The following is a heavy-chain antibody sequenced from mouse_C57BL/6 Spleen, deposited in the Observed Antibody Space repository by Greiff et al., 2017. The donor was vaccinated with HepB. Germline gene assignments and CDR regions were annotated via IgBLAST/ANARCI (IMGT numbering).Heavy chain of an antibody. D-gene: IGHD2-4*01. J-gene: IGHJ4*01. Sequence: QLQQSGPELVKPGASVKLSCKASGYTFTSYDINWVKQRPGQGLEWIGWIYPRDGSTKYNEKFKGKATLTVDTSSSTAYMELHSLTSEDSAVYFCARLGYDYDVDYAMDYWGQGTSVTVSS. CDR1: GYTFTSYD. V-gene: IGHV1-85*01. CDR3: ARLGYDYDVDYAMDY. CDR2: IYPRDGST.